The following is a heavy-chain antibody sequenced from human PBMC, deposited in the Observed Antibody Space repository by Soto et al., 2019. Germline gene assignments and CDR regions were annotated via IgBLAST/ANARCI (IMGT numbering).Heavy chain of an antibody. CDR2: ISYDGSNK. CDR3: ARDKGSSPTVPFDY. V-gene: IGHV3-30-3*01. CDR1: GFTFSSYA. D-gene: IGHD6-6*01. J-gene: IGHJ4*02. Sequence: GGSLRLSCAASGFTFSSYAMHWVRQAPGKGLEWVAVISYDGSNKYYADSVKGRFTISRDNSKNTLYLQMNSLRAEDTAVYYCARDKGSSPTVPFDYWGQGTLVTVSS.